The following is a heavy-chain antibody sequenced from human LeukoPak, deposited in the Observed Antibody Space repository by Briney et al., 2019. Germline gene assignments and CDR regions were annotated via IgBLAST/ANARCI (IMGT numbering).Heavy chain of an antibody. CDR3: ARDFLRSWPGDWFDP. CDR1: GYTFTSYY. Sequence: ASVKVSCKASGYTFTSYYMHWVRQAPGQGLEWMGIINPSGGSTSYAQKFQGRVTMTTDTSTSTAYMELRSLRSDDTAVYYCARDFLRSWPGDWFDPWGQGTLVTVSS. D-gene: IGHD7-27*01. V-gene: IGHV1-46*01. CDR2: INPSGGST. J-gene: IGHJ5*02.